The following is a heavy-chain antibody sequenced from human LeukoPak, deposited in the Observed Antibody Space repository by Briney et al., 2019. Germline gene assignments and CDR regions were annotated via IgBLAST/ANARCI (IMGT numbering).Heavy chain of an antibody. CDR3: AKDRRWSIVLMVYAIPGYYYYGMDV. D-gene: IGHD2-8*01. J-gene: IGHJ6*02. CDR1: GFTFSDYY. Sequence: GGSLRLSCAASGFTFSDYYMSWIRQAPGKGLEWVSYISSSGSTIYYADSVKGRFTISRDNAKNSLYLQMNSLRAEDTAVYYCAKDRRWSIVLMVYAIPGYYYYGMDVWGQGTTVTVSS. V-gene: IGHV3-11*01. CDR2: ISSSGSTI.